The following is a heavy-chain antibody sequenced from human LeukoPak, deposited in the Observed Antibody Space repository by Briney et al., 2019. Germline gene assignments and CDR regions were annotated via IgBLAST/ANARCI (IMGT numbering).Heavy chain of an antibody. CDR1: GYTFTDHY. CDR3: ARDSSHYGDLDP. Sequence: GASVKVSCKASGYTFTDHYIHWVRQAPGQGLQWMGWINPKSGGTHYAKKFQGRVSTTGDTSINTAYMELSRLTSDDTAVYYCARDSSHYGDLDPWGQGTLVTVSS. J-gene: IGHJ5*02. V-gene: IGHV1-2*02. D-gene: IGHD4-17*01. CDR2: INPKSGGT.